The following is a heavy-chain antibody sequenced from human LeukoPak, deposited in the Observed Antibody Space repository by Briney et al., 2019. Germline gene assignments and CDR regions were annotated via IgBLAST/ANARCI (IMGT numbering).Heavy chain of an antibody. Sequence: SETLSLTCTVSGGSISTYYWNWIRQPPGKGLEWIGYIYYSGSTYYNPSLKSRVTISVDTSKNQFSLKLSSVTAADTAVYYCARDSYYYDSSGYLTWGQGTLVTVSS. D-gene: IGHD3-22*01. CDR1: GGSISTYY. V-gene: IGHV4-59*12. CDR2: IYYSGST. J-gene: IGHJ5*02. CDR3: ARDSYYYDSSGYLT.